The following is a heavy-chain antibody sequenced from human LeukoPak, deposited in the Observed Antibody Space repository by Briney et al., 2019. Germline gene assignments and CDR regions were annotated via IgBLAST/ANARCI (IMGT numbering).Heavy chain of an antibody. V-gene: IGHV4-59*01. D-gene: IGHD4-17*01. CDR2: IYYSGST. Sequence: KPSETLSLTCAVYGGSFSGYYWSWIRQPPGKGLEWIGYIYYSGSTNYNPSLKSRVTISVDTSKNQFSLKLSSVTAADTAVYYCARVPGYGDPVDYWGQGTLVTVSS. CDR3: ARVPGYGDPVDY. CDR1: GGSFSGYY. J-gene: IGHJ4*02.